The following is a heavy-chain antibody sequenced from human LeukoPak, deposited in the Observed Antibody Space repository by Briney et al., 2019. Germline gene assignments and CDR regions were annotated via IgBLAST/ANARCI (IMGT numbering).Heavy chain of an antibody. CDR2: ISGSGGST. V-gene: IGHV3-23*01. Sequence: PGGSLRLPCAASGFTFSSYAMSWVRQAPGKGLEWVSAISGSGGSTYYADSVKGRFTISRDNSKNTLYLQMHSLRAEDTAIYYCVKGPRSGTSSAFDPWGQGTLVTVSS. J-gene: IGHJ5*02. D-gene: IGHD1-26*01. CDR1: GFTFSSYA. CDR3: VKGPRSGTSSAFDP.